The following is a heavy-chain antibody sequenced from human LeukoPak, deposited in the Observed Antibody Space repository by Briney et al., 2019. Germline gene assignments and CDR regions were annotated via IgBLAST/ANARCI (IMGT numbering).Heavy chain of an antibody. CDR2: ISAYNGNT. CDR3: ARRGYSTYYYYGMDV. CDR1: GYTFTGYY. J-gene: IGHJ6*02. D-gene: IGHD6-13*01. Sequence: ASVKVSCKASGYTFTGYYMHWVRQAPGQGLEWMGWISAYNGNTNYAQKLQGRVTMTTDTSTSTAYMELRSLRSDDTAVYYCARRGYSTYYYYGMDVWGQGTTVTVSS. V-gene: IGHV1-18*04.